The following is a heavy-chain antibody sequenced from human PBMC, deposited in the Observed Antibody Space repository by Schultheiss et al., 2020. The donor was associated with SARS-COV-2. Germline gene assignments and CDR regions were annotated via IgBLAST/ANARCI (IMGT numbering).Heavy chain of an antibody. Sequence: SGPTLVKPTQTLTLTCTFSGFSLSNARMGVSWIRQPAGKGLEWIGRIYTSGSTNYNPSLKSRVTISVDTSKNQFSLKLSSVTAADTAVYYCAGDSLTEVKQLVQDYWGQGTLVTVSS. V-gene: IGHV4-61*02. CDR3: AGDSLTEVKQLVQDY. J-gene: IGHJ4*02. D-gene: IGHD6-6*01. CDR1: GFSLSNAR. CDR2: IYTSGST.